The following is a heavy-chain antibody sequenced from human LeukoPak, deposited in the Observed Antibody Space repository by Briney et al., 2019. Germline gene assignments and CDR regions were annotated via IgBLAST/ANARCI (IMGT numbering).Heavy chain of an antibody. D-gene: IGHD3-3*01. CDR2: IYYSGST. CDR3: ARRITIFGVVINAFDI. V-gene: IGHV4-39*01. J-gene: IGHJ3*02. Sequence: SETLSLTCTVSGGSISSSSYYWGWIRQPPGKGLEWIGSIYYSGSTYYNPSLKSRVTISVDTSKNRFSLKLSSVTAADTAVYYCARRITIFGVVINAFDIWGQGTMVTVSS. CDR1: GGSISSSSYY.